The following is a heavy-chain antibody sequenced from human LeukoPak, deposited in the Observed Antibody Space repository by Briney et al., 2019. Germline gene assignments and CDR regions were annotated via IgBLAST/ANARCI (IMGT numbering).Heavy chain of an antibody. J-gene: IGHJ4*02. V-gene: IGHV3-30*18. D-gene: IGHD1-26*01. CDR1: GFTFNNYG. CDR2: ISYDGSYK. Sequence: GGSLRLSCAASGFTFNNYGMHWVRQAPGKGLEWVALISYDGSYKYYTESVKGRFTISRDNSKNTLYLQMNSLRAEDTAVYYCAKDLYMGAFFDYWGQGTLVTVSS. CDR3: AKDLYMGAFFDY.